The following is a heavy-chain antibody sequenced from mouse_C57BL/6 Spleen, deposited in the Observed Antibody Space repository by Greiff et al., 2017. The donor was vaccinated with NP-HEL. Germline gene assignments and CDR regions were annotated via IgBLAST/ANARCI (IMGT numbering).Heavy chain of an antibody. V-gene: IGHV2-9-1*01. CDR2: IWTGGGT. CDR3: ARNGDRSSDWDFDV. CDR1: GFSLTSYA. D-gene: IGHD1-1*01. J-gene: IGHJ1*03. Sequence: QVQLQQSGPGLVAPSQSLSIPCTVSGFSLTSYAISWVRQPPGKGLEWLGVIWTGGGTNYNSAPKSRLSILKDNSKSQVFLKMNSLQTDDAARYYCARNGDRSSDWDFDVWGTGTTVTVSS.